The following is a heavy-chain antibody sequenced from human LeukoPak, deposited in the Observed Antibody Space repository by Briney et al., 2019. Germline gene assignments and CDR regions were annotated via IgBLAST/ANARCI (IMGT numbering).Heavy chain of an antibody. V-gene: IGHV3-23*01. CDR2: IGGHVHST. J-gene: IGHJ4*02. CDR3: ANHRTPDRYHWNYFDY. Sequence: GGSLRLSCAASGFTFRNSAMSWVRQAPGTGLEWVSSIGGHVHSTYYADSVIGRFTISRDDSKNTLYLQMNSLRANDTAIYYCANHRTPDRYHWNYFDYWGQGTLVTVSS. CDR1: GFTFRNSA. D-gene: IGHD1-20*01.